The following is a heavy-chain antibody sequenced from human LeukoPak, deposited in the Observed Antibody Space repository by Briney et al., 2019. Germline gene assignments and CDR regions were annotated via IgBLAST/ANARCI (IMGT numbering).Heavy chain of an antibody. CDR2: IWYDGSNK. CDR1: GFTFSSYA. Sequence: GGSLRLSCAASGFTFSSYAMHWVRQAPGKGLEWVAVIWYDGSNKYYADSVKGRFTISRDNSKNTLYLQMNSLRAEDTAVYYCAKSTDRRLGPFDYWGQGTLVTVSS. D-gene: IGHD6-25*01. V-gene: IGHV3-33*06. J-gene: IGHJ4*02. CDR3: AKSTDRRLGPFDY.